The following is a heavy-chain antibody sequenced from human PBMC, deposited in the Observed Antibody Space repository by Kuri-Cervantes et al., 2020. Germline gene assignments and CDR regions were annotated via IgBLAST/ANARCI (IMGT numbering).Heavy chain of an antibody. V-gene: IGHV3-33*01. CDR3: ARAKYYSSGWYLGY. CDR2: IWYDGSNK. Sequence: LSLTCAASGFTFSSYGMHWVRQAPGKGLEWVAVIWYDGSNKYYADSVKGRFTISRDNTKNSLYLQMNSLRAEDTAVYYCARAKYYSSGWYLGYWGQGTLVTVSS. CDR1: GFTFSSYG. J-gene: IGHJ4*02. D-gene: IGHD6-19*01.